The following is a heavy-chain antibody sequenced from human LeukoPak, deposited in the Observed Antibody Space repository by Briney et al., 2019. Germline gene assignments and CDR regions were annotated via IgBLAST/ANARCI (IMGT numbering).Heavy chain of an antibody. CDR1: GFTFSDSY. V-gene: IGHV3-11*04. J-gene: IGHJ5*02. Sequence: GGSLRLSCAASGFTFSDSYMTWIRQAPGKGLEWVSYISNSGSSIYYADSVKGRFTISRDNANNSLYLQMNSLRAEDTAVYYCARTPGTYFDRNWFDPWGQGTLVTVSS. CDR3: ARTPGTYFDRNWFDP. D-gene: IGHD1-26*01. CDR2: ISNSGSSI.